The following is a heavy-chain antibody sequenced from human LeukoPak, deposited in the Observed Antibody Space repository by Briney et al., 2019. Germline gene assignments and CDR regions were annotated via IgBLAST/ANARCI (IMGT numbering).Heavy chain of an antibody. CDR1: GFTFSSYA. J-gene: IGHJ4*02. V-gene: IGHV3-23*01. CDR3: AKLKDSSNWYLDY. Sequence: TGGSLRLSCAASGFTFSSYAMSWVRQAPGKGLEWVSVISGSGGSTSYADSVKGRFTISRDNSKNTLYLQMNSPRAEDTAVYYCAKLKDSSNWYLDYWDQGTLVTVSS. CDR2: ISGSGGST. D-gene: IGHD6-13*01.